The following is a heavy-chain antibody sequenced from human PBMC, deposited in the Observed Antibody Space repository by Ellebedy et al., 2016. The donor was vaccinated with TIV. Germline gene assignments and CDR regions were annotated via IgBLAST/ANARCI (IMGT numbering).Heavy chain of an antibody. V-gene: IGHV4-38-2*02. J-gene: IGHJ2*01. Sequence: GSLRLXXTVSGYSISSGYYWGWIRPPPGRGLEWVGSIYHSGSTYYNPSLKSRVTISVDTSKNQFSLKLSSVTAADTAVYYCARGNDFWSGGPLFDLWGRGTLVTVSS. CDR3: ARGNDFWSGGPLFDL. D-gene: IGHD3-3*01. CDR2: IYHSGST. CDR1: GYSISSGYY.